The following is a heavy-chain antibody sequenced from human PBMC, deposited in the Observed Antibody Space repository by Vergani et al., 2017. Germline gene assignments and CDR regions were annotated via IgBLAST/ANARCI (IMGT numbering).Heavy chain of an antibody. J-gene: IGHJ4*02. V-gene: IGHV3-30*02. D-gene: IGHD2-21*02. CDR1: GFTFSNFG. Sequence: QVQLVESAGGVVQPGGSLRLSCAASGFTFSNFGMHWIRQAPGKGREWLAYIGKDGINTRYRDAVKGRFTVTRDNSKDILYLQMDSLGSEDTALFYCSKYLRVFTDGLPDYWCPGTLVIVSS. CDR3: SKYLRVFTDGLPDY. CDR2: IGKDGINT.